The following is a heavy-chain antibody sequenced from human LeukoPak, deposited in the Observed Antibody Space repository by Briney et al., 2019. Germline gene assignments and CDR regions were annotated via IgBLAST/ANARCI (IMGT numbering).Heavy chain of an antibody. CDR2: ISGSGGGT. CDR1: GFTFSSYA. V-gene: IGHV3-23*01. J-gene: IGHJ4*02. CDR3: AKDQGYCSGGSCYWTEWESYSPTHY. Sequence: PGGSLRLSCAASGFTFSSYAMSWVRQAPGKGLEWVSAISGSGGGTYYADSVKGRFTISRDNSKNTLYLQMNSLRAEDTAVYYCAKDQGYCSGGSCYWTEWESYSPTHYWGQGTLVTVSS. D-gene: IGHD2-15*01.